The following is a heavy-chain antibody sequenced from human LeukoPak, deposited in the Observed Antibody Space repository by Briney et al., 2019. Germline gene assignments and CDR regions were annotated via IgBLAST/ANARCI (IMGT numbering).Heavy chain of an antibody. J-gene: IGHJ5*02. CDR1: GGSISSGSYY. V-gene: IGHV4-61*02. Sequence: KXSQTLSLTCTVSGGSISSGSYYWSWIRQPAGKGLEWIGRIYTSGSTSYNPSLKSRVTISVDTSKNQFPLKLSSVTAADTAVYYCAIGHYDSSGYPVWFDPWGQGTLVTVSS. CDR3: AIGHYDSSGYPVWFDP. CDR2: IYTSGST. D-gene: IGHD3-22*01.